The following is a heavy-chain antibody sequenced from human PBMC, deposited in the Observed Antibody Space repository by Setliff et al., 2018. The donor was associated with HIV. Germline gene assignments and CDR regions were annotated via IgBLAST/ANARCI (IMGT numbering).Heavy chain of an antibody. CDR2: SSYSGST. J-gene: IGHJ4*02. CDR3: ATVVPAAHFDY. V-gene: IGHV4-31*03. Sequence: PSETLSLTCTVSGGPISSGGYYWSWIRQHPGKGLEWIGYSSYSGSTYYNPSLKSRVTISVDSSKSQFSLNLSSVTVADTAVYYCATVVPAAHFDYWGQGTLVTVSS. D-gene: IGHD2-2*01. CDR1: GGPISSGGYY.